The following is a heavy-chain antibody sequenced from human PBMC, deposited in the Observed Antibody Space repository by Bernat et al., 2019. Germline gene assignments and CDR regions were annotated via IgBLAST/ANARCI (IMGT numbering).Heavy chain of an antibody. J-gene: IGHJ4*02. CDR1: GGSISSNTYY. Sequence: QLQLQESGPGLVKPSETLSLTCPVSGGSISSNTYYWDWIRQPPGKGREWIGSINYSGGTSYNPSLKSRVAMSVDTSKNQFSLKLTSVTAADTAVYYCARHPRYDFRGGHYSGSLDYWGQGTLVTVSS. CDR2: INYSGGT. D-gene: IGHD3-3*01. CDR3: ARHPRYDFRGGHYSGSLDY. V-gene: IGHV4-39*01.